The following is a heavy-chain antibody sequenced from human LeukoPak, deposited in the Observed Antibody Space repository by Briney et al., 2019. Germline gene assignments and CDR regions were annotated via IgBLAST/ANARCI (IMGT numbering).Heavy chain of an antibody. D-gene: IGHD3-22*01. CDR1: GVSISSYY. J-gene: IGHJ4*02. Sequence: SETLSLTCTVSGVSISSYYWSWIRQPAGKGLEWIGRIHTSGSTNYNPSLKSRVTMSVDTSKNQFSLKLSSVTAADTAVYYCARDRYYYDSSGYYHFDYWGQGTLVTVSS. V-gene: IGHV4-4*07. CDR2: IHTSGST. CDR3: ARDRYYYDSSGYYHFDY.